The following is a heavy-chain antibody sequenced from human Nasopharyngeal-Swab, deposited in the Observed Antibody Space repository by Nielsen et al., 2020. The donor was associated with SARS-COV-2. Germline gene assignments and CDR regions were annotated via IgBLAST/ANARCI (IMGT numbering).Heavy chain of an antibody. J-gene: IGHJ6*02. D-gene: IGHD5-24*01. CDR3: ARAGRVGDAYTGLDV. Sequence: SETLSLTCGVYGGSFSGYYWNWIRQPPGKGLEWIGEINHSGSTYYNPSLKSRIAMLVDTSNNQVSLKVSSVSAGDTAVYYCARAGRVGDAYTGLDVWGQGTTVTVSS. CDR1: GGSFSGYY. CDR2: INHSGST. V-gene: IGHV4-34*01.